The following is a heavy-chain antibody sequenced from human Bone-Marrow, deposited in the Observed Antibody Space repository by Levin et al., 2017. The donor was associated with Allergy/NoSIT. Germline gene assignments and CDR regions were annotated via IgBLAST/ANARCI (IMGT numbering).Heavy chain of an antibody. D-gene: IGHD3-10*01. CDR1: GFTFSNYT. Sequence: GGSLRLSCVGSGFTFSNYTFNWVRQAPGKGLEWVSSITSGSLYTYTIDSVKGRFTISRDNAKNSLYLQMDSLRVEDTAVYYCVREPTAILFRGAFNHKWFDPWRQGTLVTVTS. CDR2: ITSGSLYT. J-gene: IGHJ5*02. V-gene: IGHV3-21*01. CDR3: VREPTAILFRGAFNHKWFDP.